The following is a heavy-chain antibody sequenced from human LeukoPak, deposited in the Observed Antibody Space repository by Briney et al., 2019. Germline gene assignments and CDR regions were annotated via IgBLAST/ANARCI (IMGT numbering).Heavy chain of an antibody. D-gene: IGHD5-24*01. CDR2: IYSGGST. V-gene: IGHV3-53*01. CDR3: ARGVREGSLDY. Sequence: GGSLRLSCAATGFTVSSNYMSWVRQAPGKGLEWVSVIYSGGSTYYADSAKGRFTISRDNSKNTLYLQMKSLRVEDTAVYYCARGVREGSLDYWGQGTLVTVSS. J-gene: IGHJ4*02. CDR1: GFTVSSNY.